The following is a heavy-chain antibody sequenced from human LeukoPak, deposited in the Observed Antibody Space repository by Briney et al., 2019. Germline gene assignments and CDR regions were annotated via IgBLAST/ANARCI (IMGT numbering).Heavy chain of an antibody. CDR2: INHSGST. CDR1: GGSFSGYY. CDR3: ARGGKRTGTQFDY. V-gene: IGHV4-34*01. D-gene: IGHD1-1*01. Sequence: SETLSLTCAVYGGSFSGYYWSWIRQPPGKGLEWIGEINHSGSTNYNPSLKSRVTISVDTSKNQFSLKLSSVTAADTAVYYCARGGKRTGTQFDYWGQGTLVTVSS. J-gene: IGHJ4*02.